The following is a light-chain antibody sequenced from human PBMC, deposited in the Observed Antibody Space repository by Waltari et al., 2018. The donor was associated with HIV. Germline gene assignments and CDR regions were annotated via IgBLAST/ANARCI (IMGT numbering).Light chain of an antibody. CDR3: VLYMGSGVWV. V-gene: IGLV8-61*01. CDR1: SGSVSTSYY. Sequence: QTVVTQEPSLSVSPGGTVTLTCGLNSGSVSTSYYPNWYQQTPGQAPRTLIYSTTTRSSGVPDRFSGSILGNKAALTITGAQADDESDYYCVLYMGSGVWVFGGGTKLTVL. J-gene: IGLJ3*02. CDR2: STT.